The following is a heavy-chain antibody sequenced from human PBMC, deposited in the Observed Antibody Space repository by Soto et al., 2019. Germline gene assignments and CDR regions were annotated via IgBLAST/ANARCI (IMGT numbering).Heavy chain of an antibody. CDR2: ISSSSSSYV. V-gene: IGHV3-21*01. Sequence: GGSLRLSCAASGFTFSSYSMNWVRQAPGKGLEWVSSISSSSSSYVYYADSVKGRFTISRDNAKNSLYLQMNSLRAEDTAVYYCAKGHEYSSPAPHQWGQGTLVTVSS. CDR1: GFTFSSYS. CDR3: AKGHEYSSPAPHQ. D-gene: IGHD6-6*01. J-gene: IGHJ4*02.